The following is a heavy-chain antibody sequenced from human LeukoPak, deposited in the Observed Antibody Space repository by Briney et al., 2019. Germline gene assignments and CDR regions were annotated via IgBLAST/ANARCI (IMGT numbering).Heavy chain of an antibody. D-gene: IGHD2-2*02. CDR2: ISGSGGST. J-gene: IGHJ4*02. CDR3: AKAEYQLLYLGFPFDY. V-gene: IGHV3-23*01. CDR1: GFTFSSYA. Sequence: GGSLRLSCAAPGFTFSSYAMSWVRQAPGKGLEWVSAISGSGGSTYYADSVKGRFTISRDNSKNTLYLQMNSLRAEDTAVYYCAKAEYQLLYLGFPFDYWGQGTLVTVSS.